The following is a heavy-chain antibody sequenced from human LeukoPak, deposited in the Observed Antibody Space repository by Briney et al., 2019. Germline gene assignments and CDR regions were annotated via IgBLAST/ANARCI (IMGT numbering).Heavy chain of an antibody. CDR3: ASRSKKSGYDPHLDY. J-gene: IGHJ4*02. D-gene: IGHD5-12*01. CDR1: GFTFSSYG. CDR2: ISYDGSNK. V-gene: IGHV3-30*03. Sequence: GGPLRLSCAASGFTFSSYGMHWVRQAPGKGLEWVAVISYDGSNKYYADSVKGRFTISRDNSKNTLYLQMNSLRAEDTAVYYCASRSKKSGYDPHLDYWGQGTLVTVSS.